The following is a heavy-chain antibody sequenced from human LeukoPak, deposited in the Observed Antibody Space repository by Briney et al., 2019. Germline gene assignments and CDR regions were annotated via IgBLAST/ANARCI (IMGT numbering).Heavy chain of an antibody. CDR3: ARGYCSGGSCYAYDY. Sequence: ASVKVSCKASGGTFSSYAISWVRQAPGQGLEWMGRIIPILGIANYAQKFQGRVTITADKSKSTAYMELSSLRSEDTAVYYCARGYCSGGSCYAYDYWGQGTLVTVSS. D-gene: IGHD2-15*01. V-gene: IGHV1-69*04. CDR2: IIPILGIA. J-gene: IGHJ4*02. CDR1: GGTFSSYA.